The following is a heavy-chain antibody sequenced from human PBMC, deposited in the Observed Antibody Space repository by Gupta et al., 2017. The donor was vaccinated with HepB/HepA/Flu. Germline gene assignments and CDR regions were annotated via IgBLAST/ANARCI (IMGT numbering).Heavy chain of an antibody. D-gene: IGHD3-9*01. Sequence: QVQLVEPGGGLAKPGASLRLSCADSGFTFTASYLTCLRQAPGNGLEWISHISSISISIYYADSVKGRFTISRDNAKNSLYLQMSSLTADDTAVYYCARSRYSASWVHFDYWGQRTLVTVSS. J-gene: IGHJ4*02. CDR2: ISSISISI. CDR1: GFTFTASY. CDR3: ARSRYSASWVHFDY. V-gene: IGHV3-11*01.